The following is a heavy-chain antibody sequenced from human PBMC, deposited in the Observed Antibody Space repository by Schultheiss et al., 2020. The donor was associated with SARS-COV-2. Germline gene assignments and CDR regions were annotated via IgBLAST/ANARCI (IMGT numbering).Heavy chain of an antibody. CDR1: GGSISSGDYY. V-gene: IGHV4-30-4*08. CDR2: INHSGST. Sequence: SETLSLTCTVSGGSISSGDYYWSWIRQPPGKGLEWIGEINHSGSTNYNPSLKSRVTISVDTSKNQFSLKLSSVTAADTAVYYCARLGAVPIGNWFDPWGQGTLVTVSS. CDR3: ARLGAVPIGNWFDP. J-gene: IGHJ5*02. D-gene: IGHD2-2*01.